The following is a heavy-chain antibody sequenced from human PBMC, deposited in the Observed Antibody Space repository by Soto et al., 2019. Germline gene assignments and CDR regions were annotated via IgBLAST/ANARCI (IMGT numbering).Heavy chain of an antibody. V-gene: IGHV1-18*01. Sequence: QVQLVQSGAEVKKPGASVKVSCKASGYTFTSYGISWVRQAPGQGLEWMGWISAYNGNTNYAQKLQGRVAVPTDTSTSTAYMELRRLRSDDTAVYYCARDNGFGESDVWGQGTTVTVSS. D-gene: IGHD3-10*01. CDR1: GYTFTSYG. CDR2: ISAYNGNT. J-gene: IGHJ6*02. CDR3: ARDNGFGESDV.